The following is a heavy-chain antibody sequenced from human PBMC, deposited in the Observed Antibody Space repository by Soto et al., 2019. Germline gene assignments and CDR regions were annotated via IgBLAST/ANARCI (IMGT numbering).Heavy chain of an antibody. CDR1: GGSISSSNW. V-gene: IGHV4-4*02. J-gene: IGHJ4*02. CDR3: ARGARYYYDSSGYYD. D-gene: IGHD3-22*01. CDR2: IYHSGST. Sequence: SETLSLTCAVSGGSISSSNWWSWVRQPPGKGLEWIGEIYHSGSTNYNPSLKSRVTISVDKSKNQFSLKLSSVTAADTAVYYCARGARYYYDSSGYYDWGQGTLVTVS.